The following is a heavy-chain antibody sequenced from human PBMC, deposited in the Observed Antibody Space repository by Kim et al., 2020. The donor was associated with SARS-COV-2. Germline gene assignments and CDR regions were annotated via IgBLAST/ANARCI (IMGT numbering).Heavy chain of an antibody. CDR1: GFTFSSYG. Sequence: GGSLRLSCAASGFTFSSYGMHWVRQAPGKGLEWVAVISYDGSNKYYADSVKGRFTISRDNSKNTLYLQMNSLRAEDTAVYYCATTMIVVGYFDYWGQGTLVTVSS. V-gene: IGHV3-30*03. J-gene: IGHJ4*02. CDR3: ATTMIVVGYFDY. CDR2: ISYDGSNK. D-gene: IGHD3-22*01.